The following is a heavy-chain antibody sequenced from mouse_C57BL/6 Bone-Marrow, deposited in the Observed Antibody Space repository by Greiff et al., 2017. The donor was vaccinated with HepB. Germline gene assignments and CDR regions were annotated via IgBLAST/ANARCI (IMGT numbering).Heavy chain of an antibody. J-gene: IGHJ4*01. CDR2: IHPNSGST. CDR3: ASPSFITTVVSSMDY. V-gene: IGHV1-64*01. D-gene: IGHD1-1*01. Sequence: QVQLKQPGAEPVKPGASVKLSCKASGYTFTSYWMHWVKQRPGQGLEWIGMIHPNSGSTNYNEKFKSKATLTVDKSSSTAYMQLSSLTSEDSAVYYCASPSFITTVVSSMDYWGQGTSVTVSS. CDR1: GYTFTSYW.